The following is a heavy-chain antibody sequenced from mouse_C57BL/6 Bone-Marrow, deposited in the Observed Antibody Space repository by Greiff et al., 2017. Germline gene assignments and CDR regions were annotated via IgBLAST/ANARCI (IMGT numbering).Heavy chain of an antibody. J-gene: IGHJ1*03. CDR3: ASDGYYWYFDV. CDR1: GYSITSGYY. V-gene: IGHV3-6*01. Sequence: ESGPGLVKPSQSLSLTCSVTGYSITSGYYWNWIRQFPGNKLEWMGHISYDGSTNYNPSLKNRISITRDTSKNQFFLKLNSVTTEDTATDYCASDGYYWYFDVWGTGTTVTVSS. D-gene: IGHD2-2*01. CDR2: ISYDGST.